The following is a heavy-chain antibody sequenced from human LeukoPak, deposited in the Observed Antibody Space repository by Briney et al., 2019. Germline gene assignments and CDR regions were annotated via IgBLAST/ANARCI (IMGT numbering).Heavy chain of an antibody. V-gene: IGHV1-69*05. D-gene: IGHD3-3*01. CDR1: GGTFSSYA. CDR2: IIPIFSTA. J-gene: IGHJ5*02. Sequence: SVKVSCKASGGTFSSYAIIWVRQAPGQGLEWMGGIIPIFSTANYAQKFQGRVTITTDESTSTAYMELSSLRSEDTAVYYCARGVHYARSGYFNWFDPWGQGTLVTVSS. CDR3: ARGVHYARSGYFNWFDP.